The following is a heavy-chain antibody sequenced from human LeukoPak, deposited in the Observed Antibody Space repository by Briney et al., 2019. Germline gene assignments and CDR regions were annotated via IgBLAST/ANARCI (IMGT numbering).Heavy chain of an antibody. D-gene: IGHD1-1*01. CDR3: TRESPGTTGFDY. CDR1: GFTFSSYE. CDR2: ISSSGSTI. Sequence: PGGSLRLSCAASGFTFSSYEMNWVRQAPGKGLEWVSYISSSGSTIYYADSVKGRFTISRDNAKNTLYLQMNSLRAEDTAVYYCTRESPGTTGFDYWGQGTLVTVSS. J-gene: IGHJ4*02. V-gene: IGHV3-48*03.